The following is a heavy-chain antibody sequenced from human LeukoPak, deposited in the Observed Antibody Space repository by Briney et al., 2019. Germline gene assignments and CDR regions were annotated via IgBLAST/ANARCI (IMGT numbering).Heavy chain of an antibody. J-gene: IGHJ6*03. V-gene: IGHV4-34*01. CDR3: ARATVVVPAAMLPPYMDV. D-gene: IGHD2-2*01. CDR2: INHSGST. Sequence: SETLSLTCAVYGGSFSGYYWSWIRQPPGKGLEWIGEINHSGSTNYNPSLKSRVTISVDTSKNQFSLKLSSVTAADTAVYYCARATVVVPAAMLPPYMDVWGKGTTVTVSS. CDR1: GGSFSGYY.